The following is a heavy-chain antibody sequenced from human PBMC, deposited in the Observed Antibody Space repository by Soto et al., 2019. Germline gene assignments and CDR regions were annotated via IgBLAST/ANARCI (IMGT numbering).Heavy chain of an antibody. CDR3: ARGIAAAGSPRMDV. Sequence: ASVKVSCKASGYTFTGYYMHWVRQAPGQGLEWMGWINPNSGGTNYAQKFQGWVTMTRDTSISTAYMELSRLRSDDTAVYYCARGIAAAGSPRMDVWGKGTTVTVPS. CDR1: GYTFTGYY. V-gene: IGHV1-2*04. J-gene: IGHJ6*04. CDR2: INPNSGGT. D-gene: IGHD6-13*01.